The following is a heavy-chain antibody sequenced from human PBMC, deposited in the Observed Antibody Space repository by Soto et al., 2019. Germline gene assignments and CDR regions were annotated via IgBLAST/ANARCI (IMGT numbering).Heavy chain of an antibody. D-gene: IGHD2-15*01. CDR1: GGSISSYY. CDR3: ARSYRRYCSGGSCYSYYYYYMDV. J-gene: IGHJ6*03. Sequence: SETLSLTSTVSGGSISSYYWSWIRQPPGKGLEWIGYIYYSGSTNYNPSLKSRVTISVDTSKNQFSLKLSSVTAADTAVYYCARSYRRYCSGGSCYSYYYYYMDVWGKGTTVTVSS. V-gene: IGHV4-59*01. CDR2: IYYSGST.